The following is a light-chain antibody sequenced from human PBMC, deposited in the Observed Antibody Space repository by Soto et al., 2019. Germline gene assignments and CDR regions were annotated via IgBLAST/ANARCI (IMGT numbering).Light chain of an antibody. CDR1: QDITNY. Sequence: DIQMTQSPSSLSASVGDRVTIPCQASQDITNYLNWYQQKPGKPPKILINDAYNLETGVPSRFSGSGAGTDFSFTINSLQPEDFATYYCQQYDDLPITFGLGTRLEIK. J-gene: IGKJ5*01. CDR3: QQYDDLPIT. V-gene: IGKV1-33*01. CDR2: DAY.